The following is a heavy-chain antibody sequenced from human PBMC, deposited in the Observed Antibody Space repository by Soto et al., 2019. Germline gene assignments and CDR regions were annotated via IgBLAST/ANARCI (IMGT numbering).Heavy chain of an antibody. J-gene: IGHJ6*02. CDR3: GSFHKEFYYYYGMDV. Sequence: QVQLVESGGGLVKPGGSLRLSCAASGFTFSDYYMSWIRQAPGKGLEWVSYISSSSSTIYYADSVKGRFTISRDNAKNSLYLQMNSLRDEDTAVYYCGSFHKEFYYYYGMDVWGQGTTVTVSS. CDR1: GFTFSDYY. V-gene: IGHV3-11*04. CDR2: ISSSSSTI.